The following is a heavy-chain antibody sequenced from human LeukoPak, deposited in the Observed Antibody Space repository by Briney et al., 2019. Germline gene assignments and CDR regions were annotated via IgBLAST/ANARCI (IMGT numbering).Heavy chain of an antibody. J-gene: IGHJ5*02. Sequence: SETLSLTCTVSGYSISSGYYWGWIRQPPGKGLEWIGSIYHSGSTYYNPSLKSRVTLSVDTSKNQFSLNLSSVTAADTAEYYSAWDRSGMVRGVLLEWFGAWGQGSLVTV. CDR3: AWDRSGMVRGVLLEWFGA. CDR1: GYSISSGYY. CDR2: IYHSGST. D-gene: IGHD3-10*01. V-gene: IGHV4-38-2*02.